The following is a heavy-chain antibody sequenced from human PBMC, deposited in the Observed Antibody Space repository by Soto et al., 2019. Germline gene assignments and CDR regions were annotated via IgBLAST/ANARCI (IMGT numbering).Heavy chain of an antibody. CDR3: AKDPGAY. V-gene: IGHV3-30*18. CDR1: GFTFSSYG. CDR2: ISYDGSNK. J-gene: IGHJ4*02. Sequence: GGSLRLSCAASGFTFSSYGMHWVRQAPGKGLEWVAVISYDGSNKYYADTVKGRFTISRDNSKNTLYLQMNSLRAEDTAVYYCAKDPGAYWGQGTLVTVSS.